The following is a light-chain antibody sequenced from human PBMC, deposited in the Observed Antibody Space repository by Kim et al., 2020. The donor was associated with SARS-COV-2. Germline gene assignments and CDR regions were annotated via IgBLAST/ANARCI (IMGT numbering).Light chain of an antibody. Sequence: STRERATLSCRASQSVSSNLAWYQQKPGQAPRLLIYGASTRATGIPARFSGSGSGTEFTLTISSLQSEDFAVYYCQQYNNWPYTFGQGTKLEI. J-gene: IGKJ2*01. V-gene: IGKV3-15*01. CDR3: QQYNNWPYT. CDR2: GAS. CDR1: QSVSSN.